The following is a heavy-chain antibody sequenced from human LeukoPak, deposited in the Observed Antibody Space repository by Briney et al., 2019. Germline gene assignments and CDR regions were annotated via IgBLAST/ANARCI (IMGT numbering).Heavy chain of an antibody. CDR2: ISSASTTI. CDR3: ARAPMVRGVITHFDY. D-gene: IGHD3-10*01. J-gene: IGHJ4*02. Sequence: GGSLRLSCAASGFTFSTYSMSWVRQAPGQGLEWVSYISSASTTIYYADSVKGRFTVSRDNAENSLYLQMNSLRDEDTAVYFCARAPMVRGVITHFDYWGQGTLVSVSS. V-gene: IGHV3-48*02. CDR1: GFTFSTYS.